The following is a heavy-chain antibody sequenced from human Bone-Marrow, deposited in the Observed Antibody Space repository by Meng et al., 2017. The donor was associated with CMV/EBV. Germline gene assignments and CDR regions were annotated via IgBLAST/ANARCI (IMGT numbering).Heavy chain of an antibody. CDR2: MNPNSGNT. V-gene: IGHV1-8*01. D-gene: IGHD3-10*01. Sequence: ASVKVSCKASGYTFTSYDINWVRQATGQGLEWMGWMNPNSGNTGYAQKFQGRVTMTRNTSISTAYMELSSLRSEDTAVYYCARNIGFGELFYDAFDIWVQGTMVTVSS. J-gene: IGHJ3*02. CDR1: GYTFTSYD. CDR3: ARNIGFGELFYDAFDI.